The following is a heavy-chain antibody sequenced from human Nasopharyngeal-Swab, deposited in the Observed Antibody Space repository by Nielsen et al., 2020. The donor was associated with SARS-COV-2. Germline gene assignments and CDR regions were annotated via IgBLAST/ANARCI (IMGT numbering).Heavy chain of an antibody. CDR3: ARFDYWFDP. CDR2: IYHSGIT. D-gene: IGHD3-9*01. Sequence: SETLSLTCAVSGGSISSGKWWSWVRQAPEKGLEWIGEIYHSGITNYNPSLKSRVTISVDKSKNQFSLKLTSVTAADTAVYYCARFDYWFDPWGQGTLVTVSS. J-gene: IGHJ5*02. V-gene: IGHV4-4*02. CDR1: GGSISSGKW.